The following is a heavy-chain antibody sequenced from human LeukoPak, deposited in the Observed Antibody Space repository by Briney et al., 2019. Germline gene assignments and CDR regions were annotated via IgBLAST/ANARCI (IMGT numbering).Heavy chain of an antibody. D-gene: IGHD3-3*01. CDR3: ARDDRGDFWSGYYSYFDY. V-gene: IGHV1-46*01. CDR2: INPSGGST. J-gene: IGHJ4*02. Sequence: ASVNVSCKASGYTFTSYYMHWVRQAPGQGLEWMGIINPSGGSTSYAQKFQGRVTMTRDTSTSTVYMELSSLRSEDTAVYYCARDDRGDFWSGYYSYFDYWGQGTLVTVSS. CDR1: GYTFTSYY.